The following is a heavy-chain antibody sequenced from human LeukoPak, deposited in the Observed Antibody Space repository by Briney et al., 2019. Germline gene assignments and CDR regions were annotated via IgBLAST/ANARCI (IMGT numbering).Heavy chain of an antibody. CDR3: ARDGGGARLYNWFDP. CDR2: IIPILGIA. J-gene: IGHJ5*02. V-gene: IGHV1-69*04. CDR1: GGTFSSYT. D-gene: IGHD3-16*01. Sequence: SVEVSCKASGGTFSSYTISWVRQAPGQGLEWMGRIIPILGIANYAQKFQGRVTITADKSTSTAYMELSSLRSEDTAVYYCARDGGGARLYNWFDPWGQGTLVTVFS.